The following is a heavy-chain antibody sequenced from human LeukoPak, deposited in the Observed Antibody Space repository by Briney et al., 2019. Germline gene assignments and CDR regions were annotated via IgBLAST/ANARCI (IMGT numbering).Heavy chain of an antibody. CDR2: ISGSGGST. CDR1: GFTFSSYA. J-gene: IGHJ4*02. D-gene: IGHD4-11*01. Sequence: GGSLRLSCAASGFTFSSYAMSWVRQAPGKGLEWVSAISGSGGSTYYADSVKGRFTISRDNSKNTLYLQMNSRRAEDTALYYCAKRSRTVTTIDSWGRGTLVTVSS. CDR3: AKRSRTVTTIDS. V-gene: IGHV3-23*01.